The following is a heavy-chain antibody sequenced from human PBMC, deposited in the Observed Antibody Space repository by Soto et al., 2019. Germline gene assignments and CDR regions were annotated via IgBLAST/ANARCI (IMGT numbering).Heavy chain of an antibody. Sequence: PGGSLRLSCAASGFTFSNYAMHGVRQAPGKGLEWVAVISYDGSDKYSANSVKGRFTISRDNSKNTLYLQMNSLRAEDTAVYYCARDTGPNGYNYYYFGMDVWGQGTTVTVSS. J-gene: IGHJ6*02. V-gene: IGHV3-30-3*01. CDR3: ARDTGPNGYNYYYFGMDV. CDR1: GFTFSNYA. D-gene: IGHD5-18*01. CDR2: ISYDGSDK.